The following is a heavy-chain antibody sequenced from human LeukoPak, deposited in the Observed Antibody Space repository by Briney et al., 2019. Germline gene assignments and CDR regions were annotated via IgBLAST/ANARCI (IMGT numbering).Heavy chain of an antibody. CDR1: GGSISSGGYY. CDR3: AREAHCSSTSCSYVDY. D-gene: IGHD2-2*01. Sequence: PSETLSLTCTVSGGSISSGGYYWSWIRQHPGKGLEWIGYIYYSGSTYYNPSLKSRVTISVDTSKNQFSLKLSSMTAADTAVYYCAREAHCSSTSCSYVDYWGQGTLVTVSS. V-gene: IGHV4-31*03. CDR2: IYYSGST. J-gene: IGHJ4*02.